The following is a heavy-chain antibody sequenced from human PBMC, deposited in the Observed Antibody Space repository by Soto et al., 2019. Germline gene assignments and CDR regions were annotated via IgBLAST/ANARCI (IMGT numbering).Heavy chain of an antibody. J-gene: IGHJ4*02. CDR1: GYTSTSYG. CDR2: ISAYNGNT. Sequence: ASVKVSCKASGYTSTSYGISWLRQAPGQGLEWMGWISAYNGNTNYEQKLQGRVTMTTDTSTSTAYLELRSLRSDDTAVYYCARDNQNYYGSGSYYKYPHYYFDYWGQGTLVTVSS. D-gene: IGHD3-10*01. V-gene: IGHV1-18*01. CDR3: ARDNQNYYGSGSYYKYPHYYFDY.